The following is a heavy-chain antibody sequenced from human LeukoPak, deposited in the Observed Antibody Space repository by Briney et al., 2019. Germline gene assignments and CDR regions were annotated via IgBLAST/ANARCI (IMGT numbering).Heavy chain of an antibody. D-gene: IGHD3-3*01. Sequence: SVKVSCKASGGTFSSYAISWVGQAPGQGLEWMGGIIPIFGTANYAQKFQGRVTITADESTSTAYMELSSLRSEDTAVYYCAEGEYDFWSGEQKPYFDYWGQGTLVTVSS. CDR1: GGTFSSYA. V-gene: IGHV1-69*13. CDR2: IIPIFGTA. CDR3: AEGEYDFWSGEQKPYFDY. J-gene: IGHJ4*02.